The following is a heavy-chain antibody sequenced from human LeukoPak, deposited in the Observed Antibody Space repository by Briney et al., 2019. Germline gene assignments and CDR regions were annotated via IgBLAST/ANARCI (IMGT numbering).Heavy chain of an antibody. CDR2: LKSKGSGGTT. CDR3: AKGHYYYDSSGYYSFGY. V-gene: IGHV3-15*08. CDR1: GFYFNDAW. D-gene: IGHD3-22*01. Sequence: QPGGSLRLSCAASGFYFNDAWMSWVRQAPGKGLEWIGRLKSKGSGGTTDYAAPVKGRFTISRDDSKNTLYLQMNSLRAEDTAVYYCAKGHYYYDSSGYYSFGYWGQGTLVTVSS. J-gene: IGHJ4*02.